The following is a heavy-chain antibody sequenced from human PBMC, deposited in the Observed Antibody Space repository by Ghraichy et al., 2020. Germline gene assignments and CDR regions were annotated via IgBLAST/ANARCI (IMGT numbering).Heavy chain of an antibody. CDR2: IWYDGSNK. J-gene: IGHJ4*02. Sequence: GGSLRLSCAASGFTFSSYGVHWVRQAPGKGLEWVAVIWYDGSNKYYADSVKGRFTISRDNFKNTLYLQMNSLRAEDTAVYYCAREGYCSSTSCYFDYWGQGTLVTVSS. V-gene: IGHV3-33*01. CDR1: GFTFSSYG. D-gene: IGHD2-2*01. CDR3: AREGYCSSTSCYFDY.